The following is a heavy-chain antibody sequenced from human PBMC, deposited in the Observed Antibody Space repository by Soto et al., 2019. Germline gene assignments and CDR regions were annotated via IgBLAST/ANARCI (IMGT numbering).Heavy chain of an antibody. CDR3: ASSFPGSSGWTLFDY. CDR2: IYTSGST. CDR1: GGSISSYY. D-gene: IGHD6-19*01. Sequence: KASETLSLTCTVSGGSISSYYWSWIRQPAGKGLEWIGRIYTSGSTNYNPSLKSRVTMSVDTSKNQFSLKLSSVTAADTAVYYCASSFPGSSGWTLFDYWGQGTLVTVSS. J-gene: IGHJ4*02. V-gene: IGHV4-4*07.